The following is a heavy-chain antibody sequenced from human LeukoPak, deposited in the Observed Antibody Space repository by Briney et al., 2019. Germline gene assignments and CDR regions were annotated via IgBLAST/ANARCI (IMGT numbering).Heavy chain of an antibody. Sequence: GGSLRLSCAASGFTFSSYSMNWVRQAPGKGLEWVSAISANGGSTYYADSVKGRFTISRDNSKNTLYLQMNSLRAEDTAIYNCAKDPSGSYFPNWFDRWGQGTLVTVSS. D-gene: IGHD1-26*01. V-gene: IGHV3-23*01. CDR2: ISANGGST. CDR3: AKDPSGSYFPNWFDR. J-gene: IGHJ5*02. CDR1: GFTFSSYS.